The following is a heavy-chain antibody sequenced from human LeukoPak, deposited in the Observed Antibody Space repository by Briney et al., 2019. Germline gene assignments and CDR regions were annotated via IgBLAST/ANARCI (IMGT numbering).Heavy chain of an antibody. CDR3: TRDRGDYDRSTSSTPMF. CDR1: GFTFGDYA. D-gene: IGHD3-22*01. Sequence: SGGSLRLSCTASGFTFGDYAISWFRQAPGKGLEWVGFIRNKAYGGTTEYAASVKPRFTISRDDFKSIAYLQMNSLKTEDTAVYYCTRDRGDYDRSTSSTPMFWGQGTLVTVSS. CDR2: IRNKAYGGTT. J-gene: IGHJ4*02. V-gene: IGHV3-49*03.